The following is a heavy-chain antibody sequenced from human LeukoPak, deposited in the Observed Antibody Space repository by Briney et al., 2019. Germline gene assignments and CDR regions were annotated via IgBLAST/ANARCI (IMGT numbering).Heavy chain of an antibody. CDR2: IYSSGST. D-gene: IGHD3/OR15-3a*01. V-gene: IGHV4-4*07. CDR3: ARQTGSGLFILP. CDR1: AGSINTYY. J-gene: IGHJ4*02. Sequence: SETLSLTCTVSAGSINTYYWSWIRQPAGKGLEWIGRIYSSGSTNYNPSLKSRVTMSVDTSKNQFSLRLTSVTAADTAVYYCARQTGSGLFILPGGQGTLVTVSS.